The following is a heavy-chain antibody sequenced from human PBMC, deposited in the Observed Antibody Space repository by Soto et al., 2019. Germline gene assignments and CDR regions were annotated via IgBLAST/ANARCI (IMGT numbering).Heavy chain of an antibody. D-gene: IGHD2-15*01. J-gene: IGHJ1*01. CDR3: ATYCSGFNCPGPWN. CDR1: GYSFITYY. Sequence: QVQLVPSGAEVKKPGASVKVSCKASGYSFITYYLHWVRQAPGQGLEWMAIINPSGGSSTYAQKLQGLVTLTRDTSTRTVYLELSSLRSDDTAVYYCATYCSGFNCPGPWNWGKGTLVTVSS. V-gene: IGHV1-46*03. CDR2: INPSGGSS.